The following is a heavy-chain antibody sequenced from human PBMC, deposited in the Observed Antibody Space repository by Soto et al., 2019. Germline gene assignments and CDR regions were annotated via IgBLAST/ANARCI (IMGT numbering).Heavy chain of an antibody. V-gene: IGHV4-4*07. CDR2: IYISGNT. CDR3: ARELKPYNSGWYFTLS. CDR1: GGSVSSHY. D-gene: IGHD6-19*01. Sequence: NPSETLSLTCSVAGGSVSSHYWSWVRRPAGKGLEWIGRIYISGNTKYNPSFKSRVTMSVDTSKNQVSLRLSSVTAADTAVYYCARELKPYNSGWYFTLSWSQGTQVTVSS. J-gene: IGHJ5*02.